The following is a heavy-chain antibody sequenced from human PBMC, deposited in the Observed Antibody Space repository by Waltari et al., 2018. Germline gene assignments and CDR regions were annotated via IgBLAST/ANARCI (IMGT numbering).Heavy chain of an antibody. D-gene: IGHD2-15*01. J-gene: IGHJ3*01. V-gene: IGHV3-53*03. CDR2: VYVTGNT. CDR3: ARRLVVAGTLDVFDL. Sequence: EVQLVESGGDLIQPGGCLRLSCAAPGFPFTSTSMNWVRQSPGKGLEWVSVVYVTGNTDYADSVKGRFTTSRDNSKNTVYLQMDSLRVEDTAMYYCARRLVVAGTLDVFDLWGQGTRVIVSS. CDR1: GFPFTSTS.